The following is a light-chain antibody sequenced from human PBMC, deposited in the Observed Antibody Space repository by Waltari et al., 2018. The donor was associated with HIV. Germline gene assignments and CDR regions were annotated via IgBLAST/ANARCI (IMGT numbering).Light chain of an antibody. CDR1: RSDIGSNP. Sequence: QSALTQPPSASGTPGQRVIISCSGSRSDIGSNPVNWYQQFPGTAPKLLIKTNNQRPSGVPDRFFGAKSCTSASLAISGLYSEDEADYYCESWEDRLNGPVFGGGTKLTVL. CDR2: TNN. V-gene: IGLV1-44*01. CDR3: ESWEDRLNGPV. J-gene: IGLJ2*01.